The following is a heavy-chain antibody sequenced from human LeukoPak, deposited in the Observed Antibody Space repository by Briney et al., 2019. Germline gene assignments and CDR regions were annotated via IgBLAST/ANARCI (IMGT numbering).Heavy chain of an antibody. J-gene: IGHJ4*02. CDR1: GFTFSSYA. Sequence: GGSLRLSCAASGFTFSSYAMSWVRQAPGKGLEWVSAISGSGGSTYYADSVKGRFTISRDNSKNTLYLQMNSLRAEDTAVYYCAKTDRHYDSSGYYWRTQYYFDYWGQGTLVTVSS. CDR3: AKTDRHYDSSGYYWRTQYYFDY. CDR2: ISGSGGST. V-gene: IGHV3-23*01. D-gene: IGHD3-22*01.